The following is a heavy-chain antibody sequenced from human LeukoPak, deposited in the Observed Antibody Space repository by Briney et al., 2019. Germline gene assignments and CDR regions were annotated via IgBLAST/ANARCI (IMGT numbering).Heavy chain of an antibody. Sequence: GGSLRLSCAASGFTFCDYYMSCIPEAPGEGLERVSYISSSGSTIYYADSVKGRFTISRDNAKNSLYLQMNSLRAEDTAVYYCARESSLTVTSEIDYWGQGTLVTVSS. CDR2: ISSSGSTI. D-gene: IGHD4-17*01. CDR3: ARESSLTVTSEIDY. J-gene: IGHJ4*02. CDR1: GFTFCDYY. V-gene: IGHV3-11*04.